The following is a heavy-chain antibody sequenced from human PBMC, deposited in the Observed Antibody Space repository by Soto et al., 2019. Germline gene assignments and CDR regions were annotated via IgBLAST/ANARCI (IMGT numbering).Heavy chain of an antibody. D-gene: IGHD3-3*01. Sequence: SETLSLTCTVSGGSISSYYWSWIRQPPGKGLEWIGYIYYSGSTNYNPSLKSRVTISVDTSKNQFSLKLSSVTAADTAVYYCARMLWSGYFLQPPYYYYGMDVWGQGTTVTVSS. J-gene: IGHJ6*02. CDR1: GGSISSYY. CDR3: ARMLWSGYFLQPPYYYYGMDV. CDR2: IYYSGST. V-gene: IGHV4-59*01.